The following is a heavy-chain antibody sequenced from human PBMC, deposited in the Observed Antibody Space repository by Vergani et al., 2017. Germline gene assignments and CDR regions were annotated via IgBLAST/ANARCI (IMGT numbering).Heavy chain of an antibody. J-gene: IGHJ6*03. CDR3: ARRGSSTRPPYYYYYMDV. CDR2: INHSGST. CDR1: GGSFSGYY. Sequence: QVQLQQWGAGLLKPSETLSLTCAVYGGSFSGYYWSWIRQPPGKGLEWIGEINHSGSTNYNPSLKSRVTISGDTSKNQFSLKLSSVTAADTAVYYCARRGSSTRPPYYYYYMDVWGKGTTVTVSS. D-gene: IGHD6-6*01. V-gene: IGHV4-34*01.